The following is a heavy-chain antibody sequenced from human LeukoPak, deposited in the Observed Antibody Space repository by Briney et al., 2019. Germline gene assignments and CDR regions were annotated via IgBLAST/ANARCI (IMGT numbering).Heavy chain of an antibody. J-gene: IGHJ4*02. Sequence: GGSLRLSCTASGFSFSDFWMHWVRQAPGKGLVWVSRIRGDGYDTNYADSVKGRLTISRDNAQNTLYLQMNSLRAEDTAVYYCASDRVLGSGSLDNWGQGTLVTVSS. CDR3: ASDRVLGSGSLDN. CDR1: GFSFSDFW. D-gene: IGHD3-10*01. V-gene: IGHV3-74*01. CDR2: IRGDGYDT.